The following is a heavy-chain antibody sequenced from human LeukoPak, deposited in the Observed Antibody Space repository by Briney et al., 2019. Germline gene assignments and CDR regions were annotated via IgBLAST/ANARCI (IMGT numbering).Heavy chain of an antibody. CDR3: ARALQRIGDY. CDR1: GFTFSSYS. CDR2: ISSSSYI. V-gene: IGHV3-21*01. D-gene: IGHD2/OR15-2a*01. J-gene: IGHJ4*02. Sequence: KAGGSLRLSCAASGFTFSSYSMNWVRQAPGKGLEWVSSISSSSYIYYADSVKGRFTISRDNAKNSLYLQMNSLRAEDTAVYHCARALQRIGDYWGQGTLVTVSS.